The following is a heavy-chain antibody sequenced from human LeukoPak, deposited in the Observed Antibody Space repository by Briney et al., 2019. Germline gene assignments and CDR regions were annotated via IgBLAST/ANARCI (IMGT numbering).Heavy chain of an antibody. Sequence: SETLSLTCTVSGGSIISDDFYWGWIRQPPGKGLEWIGSIFYSGNTYYNSSLKSRVTISVDKSKNQFSLILTSVTAADTAVYYCARDCCGYRSWFAPWSQGTLVTASS. V-gene: IGHV4-39*07. CDR1: GGSIISDDFY. D-gene: IGHD6-25*01. CDR3: ARDCCGYRSWFAP. J-gene: IGHJ5*02. CDR2: IFYSGNT.